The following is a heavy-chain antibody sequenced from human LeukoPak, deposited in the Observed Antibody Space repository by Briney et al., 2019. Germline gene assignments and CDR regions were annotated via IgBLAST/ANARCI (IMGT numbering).Heavy chain of an antibody. V-gene: IGHV4-34*01. Sequence: PSETLSLTCAVYGGSFSGYYWSWIRQPPGKGLEWIGEINHSGSTNYNPSLKSRVTISVDTSKNQFSLKLSSVTAADTAAYYCARAAGYYDFWSGYHPWGQGTLVTVSS. CDR1: GGSFSGYY. CDR3: ARAAGYYDFWSGYHP. D-gene: IGHD3-3*01. J-gene: IGHJ5*02. CDR2: INHSGST.